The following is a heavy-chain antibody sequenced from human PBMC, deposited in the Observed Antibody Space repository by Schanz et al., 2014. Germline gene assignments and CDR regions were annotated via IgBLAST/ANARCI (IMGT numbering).Heavy chain of an antibody. CDR3: ARDPPPYSSSPYYWYYGMDV. CDR1: GFTFGSYS. Sequence: EVQLVESGGGLERPGGSLRLSCAASGFTFGSYSMNWVRQGPGKGLEWISYIDSSSSSIYYADSVKGRFTISRDNAKNSLYLQRNSLRAEDTAVYYWARDPPPYSSSPYYWYYGMDVWGQGTTVTVSS. J-gene: IGHJ6*02. CDR2: IDSSSSSI. V-gene: IGHV3-48*01. D-gene: IGHD6-6*01.